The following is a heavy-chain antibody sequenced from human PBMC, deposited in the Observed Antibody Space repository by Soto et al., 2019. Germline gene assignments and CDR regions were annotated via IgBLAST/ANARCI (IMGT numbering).Heavy chain of an antibody. CDR3: ARDLGYSSSWNNWFDP. D-gene: IGHD6-13*01. V-gene: IGHV4-30-2*01. CDR1: GGSISSGGYS. CDR2: IYYIGST. Sequence: SETLSLTCTVSGGSISSGGYSWSWLRQPPGKALEWIGYIYYIGSTYHNPSLKSRVALSVDRSKNQFSLKLTSVTAADTAVYYCARDLGYSSSWNNWFDPWGQGIPVTVSS. J-gene: IGHJ5*02.